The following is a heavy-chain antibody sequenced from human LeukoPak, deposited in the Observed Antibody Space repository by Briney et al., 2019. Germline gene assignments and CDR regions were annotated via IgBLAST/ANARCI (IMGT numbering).Heavy chain of an antibody. CDR3: ARAAYSSGWYDY. Sequence: ASVKVSCKASGYTFTGCYMHWVRQAPGQGLEWMGWINPNSGGTNYAQKFQGWVTMTRDTSISTAYMELSRLRSDDTAVYYCARAAYSSGWYDYWGQGTLVTVSS. D-gene: IGHD6-19*01. CDR2: INPNSGGT. CDR1: GYTFTGCY. J-gene: IGHJ4*02. V-gene: IGHV1-2*04.